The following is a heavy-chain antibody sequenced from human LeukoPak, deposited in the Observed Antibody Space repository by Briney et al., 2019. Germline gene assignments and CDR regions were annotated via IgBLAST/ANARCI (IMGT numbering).Heavy chain of an antibody. CDR1: GFTFSSYG. Sequence: GGSLRLSCAASGFTFSSYGMHWVRQAPGKGLEWMAIISYDGSNKYYADSVKGRFTISRDNSKNTLYLQMNSLRAEDTAVYYCARPRTPLGYCSGGSCYYYYGMDVWGQGTTVTVSS. V-gene: IGHV3-30*03. CDR3: ARPRTPLGYCSGGSCYYYYGMDV. D-gene: IGHD2-15*01. J-gene: IGHJ6*02. CDR2: ISYDGSNK.